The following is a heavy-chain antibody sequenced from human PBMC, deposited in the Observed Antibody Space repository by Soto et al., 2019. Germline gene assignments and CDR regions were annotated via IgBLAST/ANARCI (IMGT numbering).Heavy chain of an antibody. CDR3: ARPLWRNDYNWGYFDL. CDR2: ISYDGSNK. D-gene: IGHD4-4*01. CDR1: GFTFSSYA. Sequence: QVQLVEARGDVVQPGRSLRLSCAASGFTFSSYAMHWVRQAPGKGLEWVAVISYDGSNKYYADSVKGRFTISRDNSKNTLYLQMNSLRAEDTAVYYCARPLWRNDYNWGYFDLWGRGTLVTVSS. V-gene: IGHV3-30-3*01. J-gene: IGHJ2*01.